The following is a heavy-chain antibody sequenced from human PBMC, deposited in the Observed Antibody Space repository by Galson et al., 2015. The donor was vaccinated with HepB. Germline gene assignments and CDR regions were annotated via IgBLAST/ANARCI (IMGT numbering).Heavy chain of an antibody. CDR2: ISYDGSNK. CDR3: ANQYYDFWSGSPRFDY. Sequence: LRLSCAASGFTFSSYGMHWVRQAPGKGLEWVAVISYDGSNKYYADSVKGRFTISRDNSKNTLYLQMNSLRAEDTAVYYCANQYYDFWSGSPRFDYWGQGTLVTVSS. J-gene: IGHJ4*02. V-gene: IGHV3-30*18. CDR1: GFTFSSYG. D-gene: IGHD3-3*01.